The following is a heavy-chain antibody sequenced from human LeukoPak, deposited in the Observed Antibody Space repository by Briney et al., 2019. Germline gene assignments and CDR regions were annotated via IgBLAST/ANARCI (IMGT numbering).Heavy chain of an antibody. V-gene: IGHV4-34*01. CDR1: GVSFSGYY. J-gene: IGHJ4*02. CDR2: INHSGST. D-gene: IGHD3-10*01. Sequence: SPSETLSLTCAVYGVSFSGYYWSWLRQPPGKGLEWIGEINHSGSTNYNPSLKSRVTISVDTSKNQFSLKLSSVTAADTAVYYCARHGSMVRGVIWLQYYFDYWGQGTLVTVSS. CDR3: ARHGSMVRGVIWLQYYFDY.